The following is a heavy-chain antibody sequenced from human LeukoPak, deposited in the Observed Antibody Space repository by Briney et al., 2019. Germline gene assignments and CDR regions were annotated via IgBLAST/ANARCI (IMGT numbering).Heavy chain of an antibody. CDR2: IYYSGST. CDR3: ASRGVLWFGEFPLDV. Sequence: SETLSLTCTVSGGSISSGSYYWSWVRQPAGKGLEWIGSIYYSGSTNYNPSLKSRVTISVDTSKNQFSLKLSSVTAADTAVYYCASRGVLWFGEFPLDVWGKGTTVTVSS. J-gene: IGHJ6*04. D-gene: IGHD3-10*01. CDR1: GGSISSGSYY. V-gene: IGHV4-61*10.